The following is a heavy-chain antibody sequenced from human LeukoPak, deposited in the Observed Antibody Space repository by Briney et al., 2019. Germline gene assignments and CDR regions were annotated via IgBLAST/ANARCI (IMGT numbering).Heavy chain of an antibody. CDR2: MNPNSGQT. CDR1: GYTFTNHE. Sequence: ASVTVSYKASGYTFTNHEINWVRQATGQGLEWMGGMNPNSGQTGYAQKFLGRFTMTSDTSTSTAYLELSSLRSDDTAVYYCARDVVMGVWGQGTTVTVSS. CDR3: ARDVVMGV. V-gene: IGHV1-8*01. J-gene: IGHJ6*02.